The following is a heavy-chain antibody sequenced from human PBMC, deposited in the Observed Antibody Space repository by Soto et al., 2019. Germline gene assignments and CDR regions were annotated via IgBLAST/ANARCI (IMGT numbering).Heavy chain of an antibody. CDR3: VKGMGYYYCGMDA. CDR2: ISYDGSNQ. V-gene: IGHV3-30*18. CDR1: GFNFIAYG. Sequence: QVHLVESGGGVVQPARSLRLSCAASGFNFIAYGMHWVRQPPGKGLEWVAVISYDGSNQFYEDSVEGRFTISRDNSKNTLYLEMNSLRAEDAAQYYCVKGMGYYYCGMDAWGQGTTVTVSS. J-gene: IGHJ6*02.